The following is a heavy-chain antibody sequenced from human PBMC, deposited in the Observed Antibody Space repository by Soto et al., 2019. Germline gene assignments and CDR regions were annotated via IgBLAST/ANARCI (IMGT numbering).Heavy chain of an antibody. CDR3: AAGGVMTTVTTFDY. CDR1: GFTFSSYA. CDR2: ISYDGSNK. V-gene: IGHV3-30-3*01. D-gene: IGHD4-17*01. J-gene: IGHJ4*02. Sequence: QVQLVESGGGVVQPGRSLRLSCAASGFTFSSYAMHWVRQAPGKGLEWVAVISYDGSNKYYADSVKGRFTISRDNSKNALYLQMNSLRAEGTDVYNCAAGGVMTTVTTFDYCGQGTLVTVSS.